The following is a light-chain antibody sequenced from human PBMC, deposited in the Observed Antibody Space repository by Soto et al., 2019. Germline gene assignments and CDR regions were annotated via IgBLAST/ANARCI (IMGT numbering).Light chain of an antibody. CDR1: SSDVGGFNY. CDR3: SSYTTSSTPNV. CDR2: DVS. Sequence: QSALTQPASVSGSPVQSITISCTGSSSDVGGFNYVSWYQHHPGKAPKLMVYDVSNRPSGVSNRFSGSKSGNTASLTISGLQAEDEADYYCSSYTTSSTPNVFGTGTKVTLL. J-gene: IGLJ1*01. V-gene: IGLV2-14*03.